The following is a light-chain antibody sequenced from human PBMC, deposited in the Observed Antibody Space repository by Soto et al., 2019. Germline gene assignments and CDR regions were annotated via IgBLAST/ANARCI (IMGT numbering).Light chain of an antibody. CDR1: NIGSQS. V-gene: IGLV3-21*04. Sequence: SYELTQPPSVSVSPGKTASITCGGNNIGSQSVHWYQQKPGQAPVLVVFYDRVRPSGIPERFSDSNSGNTATLTISRVEVGDEADYYCQVWDRTTDHLGVFGGGTKVTVL. J-gene: IGLJ2*01. CDR3: QVWDRTTDHLGV. CDR2: YDR.